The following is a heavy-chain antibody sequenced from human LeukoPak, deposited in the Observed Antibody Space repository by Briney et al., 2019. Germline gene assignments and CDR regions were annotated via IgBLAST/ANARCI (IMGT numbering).Heavy chain of an antibody. CDR2: INHSGST. D-gene: IGHD2-2*02. CDR1: GGSFSGYY. Sequence: PSETLSLTCAVYGGSFSGYYWSWIRQPPGKGLEWIGEINHSGSTNYNPSLKSRVTISVDTSKNQFSLKLSSVTAADTAVYYCARIRPTGEVPAAIRGLKTGYNFDYWGQGTLVTVSS. CDR3: ARIRPTGEVPAAIRGLKTGYNFDY. V-gene: IGHV4-34*01. J-gene: IGHJ4*02.